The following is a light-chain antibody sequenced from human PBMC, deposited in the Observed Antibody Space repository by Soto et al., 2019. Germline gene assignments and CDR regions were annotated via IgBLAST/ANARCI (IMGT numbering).Light chain of an antibody. J-gene: IGKJ1*01. CDR2: KAS. Sequence: DIKMTQSPSTLSGSVGDRVTIPCRASQTISSWLAWYQQKPGKAPKILIYKASTLKSGVPSRFSGSGAGTEFTLTISSLQPDDFATYYCQHYKSYSEAFGQGTKVDIK. CDR3: QHYKSYSEA. V-gene: IGKV1-5*03. CDR1: QTISSW.